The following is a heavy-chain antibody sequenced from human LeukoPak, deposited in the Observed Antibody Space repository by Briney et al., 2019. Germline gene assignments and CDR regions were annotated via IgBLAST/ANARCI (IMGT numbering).Heavy chain of an antibody. D-gene: IGHD6-13*01. CDR2: ITLSSGII. CDR1: GFTFSNYN. J-gene: IGHJ4*02. Sequence: GGSLRLSCAASGFTFSNYNMNWVRQAPGKGLEWISYITLSSGIIYYADSVKGRFTISRDNAKNSLYLQMNSLRAEDTAVYYCARETPYSSSWTVFDYWGLGTLVTVSS. CDR3: ARETPYSSSWTVFDY. V-gene: IGHV3-48*01.